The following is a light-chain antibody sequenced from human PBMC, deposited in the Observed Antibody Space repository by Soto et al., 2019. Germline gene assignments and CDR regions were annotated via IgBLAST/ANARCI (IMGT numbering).Light chain of an antibody. CDR1: ASDVGGYNY. CDR2: EVS. J-gene: IGLJ1*01. CDR3: ISYAGSDDFV. V-gene: IGLV2-8*01. Sequence: QSALTQPPSASGSPGPSVTISCTGTASDVGGYNYVSWYQQHPGKAPKLMIYEVSQRPSGVPDRFSGSKSGNTASLTVSGLQAEDEADYYCISYAGSDDFVFGTGTKLTVL.